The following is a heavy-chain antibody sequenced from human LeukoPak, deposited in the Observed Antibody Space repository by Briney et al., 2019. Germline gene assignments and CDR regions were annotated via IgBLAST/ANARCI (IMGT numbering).Heavy chain of an antibody. J-gene: IGHJ4*02. V-gene: IGHV3-73*01. CDR3: TRDADTAMVTDDFDY. CDR1: GFTFSGSA. D-gene: IGHD5-18*01. CDR2: IRSKANSYAT. Sequence: GGSLRLSCAASGFTFSGSAMHWVRQASGKGLEWVGRIRSKANSYATAYAASVKGRFTISRDDSKNTAYLQMYSLKTEDTAVYYCTRDADTAMVTDDFDYWGQGTLVTVSS.